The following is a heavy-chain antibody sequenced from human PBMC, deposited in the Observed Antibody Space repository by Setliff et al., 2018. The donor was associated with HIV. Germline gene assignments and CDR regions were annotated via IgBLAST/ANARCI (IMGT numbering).Heavy chain of an antibody. D-gene: IGHD3-3*01. CDR1: GGSINSTSYY. CDR2: IYHTGST. Sequence: SETLSLTCTVSGGSINSTSYYWGWIRQPPGNGLEWIGSIYHTGSTYYKPSLKSRVTISVGTSKNQLSLRLSSVAAGDTAVYYCARSIVPVASGYYYFEYWGQGTLVTVSS. CDR3: ARSIVPVASGYYYFEY. V-gene: IGHV4-39*01. J-gene: IGHJ4*02.